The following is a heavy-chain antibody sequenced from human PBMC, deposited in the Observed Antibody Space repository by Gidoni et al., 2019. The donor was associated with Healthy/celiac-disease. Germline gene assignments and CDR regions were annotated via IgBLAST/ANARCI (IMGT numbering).Heavy chain of an antibody. V-gene: IGHV4-30-4*01. J-gene: IGHJ3*02. D-gene: IGHD6-6*01. CDR1: GGSISSGDYY. CDR3: ARDSSIAAHAFDI. CDR2: IYYSGST. Sequence: QVQLQESGPGLVKPSQTLSLTRTVPGGSISSGDYYWSWIRQPPGKGLEWIGYIYYSGSTYYNPSLKSRVTISVDTSKNQFSLKLSSVTAADTAVYYCARDSSIAAHAFDIWGQGTMVTVSS.